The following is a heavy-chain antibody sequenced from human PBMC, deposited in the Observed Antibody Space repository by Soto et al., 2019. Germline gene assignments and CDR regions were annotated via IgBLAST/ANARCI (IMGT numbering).Heavy chain of an antibody. CDR2: MSHSGGS. Sequence: QVQLQQWGAGLFKPSETLSLTCAVYGGSVSSGSYYWIWIRQPPGKGLEWIGKMSHSGGSHFNPTLKSRVTISVDTSKNQFTLKMSSVTAADTALYYCARVERGTATTVVDAFDIWGPGTMVTVSS. V-gene: IGHV4-34*01. CDR1: GGSVSSGSYY. J-gene: IGHJ3*02. D-gene: IGHD1-1*01. CDR3: ARVERGTATTVVDAFDI.